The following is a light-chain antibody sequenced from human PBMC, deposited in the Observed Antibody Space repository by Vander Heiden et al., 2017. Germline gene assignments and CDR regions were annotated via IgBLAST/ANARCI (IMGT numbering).Light chain of an antibody. V-gene: IGKV1-12*01. CDR3: QQTENFPVA. J-gene: IGKJ1*01. CDR1: QYSSSW. CDR2: DAS. Sequence: DIQMTQSPSFVSASVGDRVTISCRASQYSSSWLAWYQQKPGEAPKLLISDASRLQDEVPPRFSGSGSGTEFTLTISSLQPEDSASYYCQQTENFPVAFGHGVKVEVK.